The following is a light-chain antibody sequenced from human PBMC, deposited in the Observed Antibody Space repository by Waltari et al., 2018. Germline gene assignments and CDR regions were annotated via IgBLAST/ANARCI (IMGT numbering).Light chain of an antibody. CDR3: QQHGTLPAT. Sequence: EIVCTQSPVTASLSTGARVPLSCRASQSVGSSSLAWYQQKPGQAPRLVIYRASRRATGIPDRFSGSGSGTDFSLTISRLEPEDFAVYYCQQHGTLPATFGQGTKVEIK. CDR1: QSVGSSS. CDR2: RAS. J-gene: IGKJ1*01. V-gene: IGKV3-20*01.